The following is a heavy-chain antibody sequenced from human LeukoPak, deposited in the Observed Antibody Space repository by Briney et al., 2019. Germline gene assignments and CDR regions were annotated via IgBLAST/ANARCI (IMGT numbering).Heavy chain of an antibody. CDR3: ARDFDSYGYYYFDY. D-gene: IGHD5-18*01. J-gene: IGHJ4*02. CDR2: ISYDGTNK. Sequence: GGSLRLSCAASGFTFSSYAMHWVRQAPGKGLEWVTFISYDGTNKYYADSVKGRSTISRDNSKNTLYLQMNSLRAEDTAVYYCARDFDSYGYYYFDYWGQGTLVTVSS. CDR1: GFTFSSYA. V-gene: IGHV3-30-3*01.